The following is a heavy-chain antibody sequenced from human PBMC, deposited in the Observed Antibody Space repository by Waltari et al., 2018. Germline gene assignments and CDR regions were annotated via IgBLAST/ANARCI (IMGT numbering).Heavy chain of an antibody. V-gene: IGHV1-18*01. CDR3: ARVDTLRYGDYYGWFDP. Sequence: QVQLVQSGAEVKKPGASVKVSCKASGYTFTSYGISWVRQAPGQGLEWMGWISAYNGNTNYAQKLQGRVTMTTDTFTSTAYMELRSLRSDDTAVYYCARVDTLRYGDYYGWFDPWGQGTLVTVSS. CDR1: GYTFTSYG. J-gene: IGHJ5*02. CDR2: ISAYNGNT. D-gene: IGHD4-17*01.